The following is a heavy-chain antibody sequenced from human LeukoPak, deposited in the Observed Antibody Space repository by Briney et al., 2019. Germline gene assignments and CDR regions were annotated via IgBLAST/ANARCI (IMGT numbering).Heavy chain of an antibody. CDR3: ARRPYSSSSHDY. J-gene: IGHJ4*02. CDR2: IYYSGST. Sequence: SETLSLTCTVSGGSISSYYWSWIRQPPGKGLEWIGYIYYSGSTNYRPSLKSRVTISVDTSKNQFSLKLSSVTAADTAVYYCARRPYSSSSHDYWGQGTLVTVSS. D-gene: IGHD6-13*01. V-gene: IGHV4-59*01. CDR1: GGSISSYY.